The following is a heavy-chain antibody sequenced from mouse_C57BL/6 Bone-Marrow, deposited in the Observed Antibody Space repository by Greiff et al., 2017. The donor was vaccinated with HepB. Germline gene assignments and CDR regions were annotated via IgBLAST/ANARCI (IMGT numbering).Heavy chain of an antibody. D-gene: IGHD2-3*01. Sequence: EVKLMESGGGLVQPGGSLKLSCAASGFTFSDYYMYWVRQTPEKRLEWVAYISNGGGSTYYPDTVKGRFTISRDNAKNTLYLQMSRLKSEDTAMYYCARHDDGYPDWYFDVWGTGTTVTVSS. V-gene: IGHV5-12*01. CDR1: GFTFSDYY. CDR2: ISNGGGST. J-gene: IGHJ1*03. CDR3: ARHDDGYPDWYFDV.